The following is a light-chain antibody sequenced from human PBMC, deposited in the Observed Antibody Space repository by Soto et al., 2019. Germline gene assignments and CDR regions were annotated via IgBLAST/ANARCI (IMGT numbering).Light chain of an antibody. CDR1: SGHSSYA. CDR3: QTWGTGINWV. J-gene: IGLJ3*02. Sequence: QLVRTQSPSASASLGASVKLTCTLSSGHSSYAIAWHQQQPEKGPRYLMKLNSDGSHSKGDGIPDRFSGSSSGAERYLTISSLQSEDEADYYCQTWGTGINWVFGGGTKLTVL. CDR2: LNSDGSH. V-gene: IGLV4-69*01.